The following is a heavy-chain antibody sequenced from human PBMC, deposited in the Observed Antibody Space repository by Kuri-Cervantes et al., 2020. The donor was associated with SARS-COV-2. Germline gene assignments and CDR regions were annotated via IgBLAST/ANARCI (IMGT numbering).Heavy chain of an antibody. CDR3: ARDVEQWLVRSFWYYGMDV. CDR1: GFTFSSYA. Sequence: GESLKISCAASGFTFSSYAMSWVRQAPGKGLEWVSAISGSGGSTYYADSVKGRFTISRDNSKNTLYLQMNSLRAEDTAVYYCARDVEQWLVRSFWYYGMDVWGQGTTVTVSS. D-gene: IGHD6-19*01. CDR2: ISGSGGST. J-gene: IGHJ6*02. V-gene: IGHV3-23*01.